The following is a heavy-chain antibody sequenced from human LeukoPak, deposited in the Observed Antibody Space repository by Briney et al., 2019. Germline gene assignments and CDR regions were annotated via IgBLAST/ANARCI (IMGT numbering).Heavy chain of an antibody. CDR1: GFTFSSYG. V-gene: IGHV3-30*02. D-gene: IGHD2-21*01. Sequence: GGCLRLSCAASGFTFSSYGMHWVRQAPGKGLEWVAFIRYDGSNKYYADSVKGRFTISRDNSKNTLYLQMNSLRAEDTAVYYCATILSSHAEFDYWGQGTLVTVSS. CDR3: ATILSSHAEFDY. J-gene: IGHJ4*02. CDR2: IRYDGSNK.